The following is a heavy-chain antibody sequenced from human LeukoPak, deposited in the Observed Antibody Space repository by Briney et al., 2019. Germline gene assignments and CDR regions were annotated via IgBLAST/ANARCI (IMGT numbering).Heavy chain of an antibody. Sequence: GESLKISCKGFGYSFTSYWIVWVRQMPGKGLEWMGIIYPGDSDTRYSPSFQGQVTISADKSITTAYLQWTSLKASDTAMYYCATSTRIGGAMNYDSWGQGTLVTVSS. CDR1: GYSFTSYW. J-gene: IGHJ4*02. CDR3: ATSTRIGGAMNYDS. D-gene: IGHD3-16*01. V-gene: IGHV5-51*01. CDR2: IYPGDSDT.